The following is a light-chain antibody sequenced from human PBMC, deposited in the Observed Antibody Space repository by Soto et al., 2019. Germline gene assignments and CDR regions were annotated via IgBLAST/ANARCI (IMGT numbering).Light chain of an antibody. CDR3: AAWDDSLRGHV. J-gene: IGLJ3*02. V-gene: IGLV1-47*01. CDR1: SSNVGGNY. CDR2: RND. Sequence: QSVLTQAPSASGTPGQRVTICCSGSSSNVGGNYVYWYQQFPGTAPKLLIYRNDQRPSGVPDRFSGSKSGTSASLAISGLRSDDEADYHCAAWDDSLRGHVFGGGTKVTVL.